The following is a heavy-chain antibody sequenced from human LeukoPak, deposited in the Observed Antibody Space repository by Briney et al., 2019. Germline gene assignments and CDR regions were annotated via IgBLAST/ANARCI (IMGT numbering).Heavy chain of an antibody. J-gene: IGHJ3*02. CDR3: ASRGYTLSSDAFDI. CDR1: GGSIRSSYY. D-gene: IGHD3-16*02. Sequence: SETLPLTCSVSGGSIRSSYYWVWIRQPPGKGLEWIGSIYYSGDTYYNPSLESRVTISVDTSKNQFSLKLSSVTAADTAVYYCASRGYTLSSDAFDIWGQGTMVTVSS. CDR2: IYYSGDT. V-gene: IGHV4-39*01.